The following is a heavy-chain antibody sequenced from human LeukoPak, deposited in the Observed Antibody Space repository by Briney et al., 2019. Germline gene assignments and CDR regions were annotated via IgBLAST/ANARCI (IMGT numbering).Heavy chain of an antibody. CDR1: GYSISSGYY. D-gene: IGHD3-3*01. V-gene: IGHV4-38-2*02. CDR2: IYHSGST. J-gene: IGHJ4*02. CDR3: ARQYDVWSGLIDY. Sequence: SETLSLTCTVSGYSISSGYYWGWIRQPPGKGLEWIGSIYHSGSTYYNPSLKSRVTISVDTSKNQFSLKLSTLTAADTAVYYCARQYDVWSGLIDYWGQGTLVTVSS.